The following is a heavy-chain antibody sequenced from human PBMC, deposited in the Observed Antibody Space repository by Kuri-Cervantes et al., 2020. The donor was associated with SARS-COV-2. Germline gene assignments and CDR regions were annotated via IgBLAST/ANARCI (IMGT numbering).Heavy chain of an antibody. CDR1: GGSFSGYY. CDR2: IHYSGRT. CDR3: ARFGDSSGYFDY. V-gene: IGHV4-59*12. D-gene: IGHD3-22*01. J-gene: IGHJ4*02. Sequence: SQTLSLTCAVYGGSFSGYYWSWIRQPPGKGLEWIAYIHYSGRTNHNPSLKSRVTISLDTSKNQFSLRLNSVTAADTAVYYCARFGDSSGYFDYWGQGTLVTVSS.